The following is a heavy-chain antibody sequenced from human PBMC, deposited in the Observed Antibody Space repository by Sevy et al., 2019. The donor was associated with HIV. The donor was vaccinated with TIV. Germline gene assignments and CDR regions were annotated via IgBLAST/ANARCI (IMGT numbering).Heavy chain of an antibody. Sequence: ASVKVSCKASGYSFTGYYIHWVRQAPGQGLEWTGWVNPNGGGTNYAQKFQGRVTMTRDTSISTAYMDLTRLRSDDTAVYYCSRSVFGSGTYLNDYWGQGTLVTVSS. CDR2: VNPNGGGT. CDR1: GYSFTGYY. D-gene: IGHD3-10*01. CDR3: SRSVFGSGTYLNDY. J-gene: IGHJ4*02. V-gene: IGHV1-2*02.